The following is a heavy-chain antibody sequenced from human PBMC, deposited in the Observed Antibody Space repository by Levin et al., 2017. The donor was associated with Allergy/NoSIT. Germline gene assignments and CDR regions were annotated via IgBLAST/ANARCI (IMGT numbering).Heavy chain of an antibody. D-gene: IGHD3-10*01. CDR3: TRHFFGTYGSGSYYNVVDDYMDV. CDR1: GFTFSGSA. CDR2: IRSKANSYAT. J-gene: IGHJ6*03. Sequence: GSLRLSCAASGFTFSGSAMHWVRQASGKGLEWVGRIRSKANSYATAYAASVKGRFTISRDDSKNTAYLQMNSLKTEDTAVYYCTRHFFGTYGSGSYYNVVDDYMDVWGKGTTVTVSS. V-gene: IGHV3-73*01.